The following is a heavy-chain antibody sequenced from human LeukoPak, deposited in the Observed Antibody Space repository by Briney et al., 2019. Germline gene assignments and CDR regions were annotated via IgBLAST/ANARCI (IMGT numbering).Heavy chain of an antibody. CDR3: ARLGGGQYCYYYYMDV. CDR1: GGSISSYY. Sequence: PSETLSLTCTVSGGSISSYYWSWIRQPPGKGLEWIGYIYYSGSTNYNPSLKSRVTISVDTSKNQFSLKLSSVTAADTAVYYCARLGGGQYCYYYYMDVWGKGTTVTISS. CDR2: IYYSGST. J-gene: IGHJ6*03. V-gene: IGHV4-59*01. D-gene: IGHD3-10*01.